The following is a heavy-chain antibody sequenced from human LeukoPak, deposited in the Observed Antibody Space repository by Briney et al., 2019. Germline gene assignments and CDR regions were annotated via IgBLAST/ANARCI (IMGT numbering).Heavy chain of an antibody. V-gene: IGHV4-39*02. D-gene: IGHD3-10*01. J-gene: IGHJ4*02. CDR3: VTEGGYGSGSYYRFDY. CDR2: IYYSGST. Sequence: SETLSLTCTVSGGSISSSSYYWGWIRQPPGKGLEWIGSIYYSGSTYYNPSLKSRVTISVDTSKNQFSLKLSSVTAADTAVYYCVTEGGYGSGSYYRFDYWGQGTLVTVSS. CDR1: GGSISSSSYY.